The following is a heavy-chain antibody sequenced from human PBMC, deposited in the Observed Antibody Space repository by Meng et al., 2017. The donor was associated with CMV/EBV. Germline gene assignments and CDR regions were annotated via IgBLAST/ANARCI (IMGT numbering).Heavy chain of an antibody. CDR1: CGSSSSGDYY. D-gene: IGHD2-21*02. V-gene: IGHV4-30-4*08. Sequence: VQLEESGPGLVKPSPTRSPTCTGSCGSSSSGDYYWSWIRQPPGKGLEWIGYIYYSGSTYYNPSLKSRVTISVDTSKNQFSLKLSSVTAADTAVYYCAREGDNPFDYWGQGTLVTVSS. J-gene: IGHJ4*02. CDR2: IYYSGST. CDR3: AREGDNPFDY.